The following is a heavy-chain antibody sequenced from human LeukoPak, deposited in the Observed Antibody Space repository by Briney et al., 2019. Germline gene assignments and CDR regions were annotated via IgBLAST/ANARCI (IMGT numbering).Heavy chain of an antibody. J-gene: IGHJ5*02. CDR2: INHSGST. CDR3: ARARYCSGGSCYSGRSVNWFDP. Sequence: SETLSLTCAVYGGSFSGYYWSWIRQPPGKGLEWIGEINHSGSTNYNPSLKSRVTISVDTSKNQFSLKLSSVTAADTAVYYCARARYCSGGSCYSGRSVNWFDPWGQGTLVTVSS. D-gene: IGHD2-15*01. CDR1: GGSFSGYY. V-gene: IGHV4-34*01.